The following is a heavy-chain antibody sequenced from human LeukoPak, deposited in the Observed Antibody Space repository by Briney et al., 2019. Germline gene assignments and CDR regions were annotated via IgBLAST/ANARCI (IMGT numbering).Heavy chain of an antibody. V-gene: IGHV3-66*01. CDR1: GFTVSSSY. J-gene: IGHJ4*02. CDR3: AREMDSGSYLGY. D-gene: IGHD3-10*01. Sequence: GGSLRLSRAASGFTVSSSYMTWVRQAPGKGLEWVSVIYSGGSTYYADSVKGRFTISRDNSKNTLYLQMNSLRAEDTTVYYCAREMDSGSYLGYWGQGALVTVSS. CDR2: IYSGGST.